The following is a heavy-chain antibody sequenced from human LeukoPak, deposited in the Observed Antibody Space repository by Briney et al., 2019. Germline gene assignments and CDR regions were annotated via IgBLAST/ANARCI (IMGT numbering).Heavy chain of an antibody. CDR3: AASGSYFHLDY. V-gene: IGHV3-23*01. D-gene: IGHD1-26*01. J-gene: IGHJ4*02. CDR2: ISGSGGST. CDR1: GFTVSSNS. Sequence: GGSLRLSCTVSGFTVSSNSMSWVRQAPGKGLEWVSAISGSGGSTYYADSVKGRFTISRDNSKNTLYLQMNSLRAEDTAVYYCAASGSYFHLDYWGQGTLVTVSS.